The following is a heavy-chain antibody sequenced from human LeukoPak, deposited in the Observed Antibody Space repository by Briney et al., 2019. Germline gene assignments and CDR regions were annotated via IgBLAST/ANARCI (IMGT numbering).Heavy chain of an antibody. CDR1: GGSISSGSYY. J-gene: IGHJ4*02. CDR3: ARESHWGAYFDY. CDR2: FQTSGST. D-gene: IGHD7-27*01. Sequence: SQTLSLTCTVSGGSISSGSYYWSWIRQPAGKGLEWIGRFQTSGSTNYSPSLKSRVTMSVDTSKNHFSLKLTSVTAADTAVYYCARESHWGAYFDYWGQGTLVTVSS. V-gene: IGHV4-61*02.